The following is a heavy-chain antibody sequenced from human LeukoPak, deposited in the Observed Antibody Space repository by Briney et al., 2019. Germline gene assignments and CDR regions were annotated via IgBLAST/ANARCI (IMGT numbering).Heavy chain of an antibody. CDR1: GFTFSNAW. V-gene: IGHV3-15*01. Sequence: PGGSLRLSCAASGFTFSNAWMSWVRQAPGKGLEWVGRIKSKTDGGTTDYAAPVKGRFAISRDDSENTLYLQMNSLKTEDTAVYYCTTEGWGVGVAIYYYYGMDVWGQGTTVTVSS. CDR2: IKSKTDGGTT. D-gene: IGHD1-26*01. J-gene: IGHJ6*02. CDR3: TTEGWGVGVAIYYYYGMDV.